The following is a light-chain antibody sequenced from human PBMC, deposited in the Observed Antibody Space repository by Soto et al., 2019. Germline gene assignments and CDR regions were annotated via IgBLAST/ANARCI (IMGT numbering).Light chain of an antibody. CDR3: LQHNSYPYT. CDR1: QDISRF. J-gene: IGKJ2*01. CDR2: ETS. Sequence: DVQMTQSPSAMSASVGDRVTITCRATQDISRFVAWFQQKPGKAPERLIYETSTLQPGVPSRFSGSGSGTEFTLAISGLQPEDVATYYCLQHNSYPYTFGRGTKLEIK. V-gene: IGKV1-17*03.